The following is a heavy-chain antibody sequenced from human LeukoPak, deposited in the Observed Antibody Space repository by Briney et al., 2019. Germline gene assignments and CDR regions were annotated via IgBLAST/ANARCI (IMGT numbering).Heavy chain of an antibody. CDR2: IYHSGST. CDR3: VRGTFNWFEP. V-gene: IGHV4-4*01. D-gene: IGHD2-2*01. CDR1: GGSISSTNW. Sequence: KPSGTLSLTCAVSGGSISSTNWWGWVRQPPGKGLEWIGEIYHSGSTNYNPSLKSRVTISVDTSKNQFSLKLSSVTAADTAVYCCVRGTFNWFEPWGQGTLVTVSS. J-gene: IGHJ5*02.